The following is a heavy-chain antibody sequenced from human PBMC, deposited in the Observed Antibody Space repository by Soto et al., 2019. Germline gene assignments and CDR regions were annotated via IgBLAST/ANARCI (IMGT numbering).Heavy chain of an antibody. V-gene: IGHV3-43D*04. CDR1: GFTFDDFA. CDR3: AKGATVTTHYQYYGMDV. J-gene: IGHJ6*02. CDR2: VNWYGDTT. D-gene: IGHD4-17*01. Sequence: GSLRLSCSVSGFTFDDFAMCWVRQVAGKGLEWISLVNWYGDTTFYADSVKGRFIISRDNSKNSVYLQMNSLRSDDSAIYYCAKGATVTTHYQYYGMDVWGRGTTVTVSS.